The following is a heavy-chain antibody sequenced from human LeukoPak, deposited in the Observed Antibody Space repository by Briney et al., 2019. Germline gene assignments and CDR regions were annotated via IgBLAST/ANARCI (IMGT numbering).Heavy chain of an antibody. J-gene: IGHJ3*02. CDR3: ASEVVAATNDAFDI. D-gene: IGHD2-15*01. Sequence: SETLSLTCAVYGGSFSGYYWSWIRQPPGKGLEWIGEINHSGSTNYNPSLKSRVTISVDTSKNQFSLKLSSVTAAGTAVYYCASEVVAATNDAFDIWGQGTMVTVSS. CDR1: GGSFSGYY. V-gene: IGHV4-34*01. CDR2: INHSGST.